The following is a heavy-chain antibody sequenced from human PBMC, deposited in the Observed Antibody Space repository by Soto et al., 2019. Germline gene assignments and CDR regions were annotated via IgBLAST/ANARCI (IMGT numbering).Heavy chain of an antibody. J-gene: IGHJ4*02. D-gene: IGHD6-13*01. CDR2: IDPSDSYT. Sequence: PGESLKISCKGSGYSFTSYWISWVRQMPGKGLEWMGRIDPSDSYTNYSPSFQGHVTISADKSISTAYLQWSSLKASDTAMYYCARHHSSSWYCFDYWGQGTLVTVSS. CDR3: ARHHSSSWYCFDY. CDR1: GYSFTSYW. V-gene: IGHV5-10-1*01.